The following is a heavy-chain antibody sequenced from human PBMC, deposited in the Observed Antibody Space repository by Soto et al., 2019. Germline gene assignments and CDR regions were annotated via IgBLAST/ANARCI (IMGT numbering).Heavy chain of an antibody. CDR1: GFTFSSYG. CDR2: IWYDGSNK. D-gene: IGHD3-22*01. J-gene: IGHJ6*02. CDR3: ARDYSGYSASDSYGMDV. Sequence: GGSLRLSCAASGFTFSSYGMHWVRQAPGKGLEWVAVIWYDGSNKYYADSVKGRFTISRDNSKNTLYLQMNSLRAEDTAVYYCARDYSGYSASDSYGMDVWGQGPTVTVSS. V-gene: IGHV3-33*01.